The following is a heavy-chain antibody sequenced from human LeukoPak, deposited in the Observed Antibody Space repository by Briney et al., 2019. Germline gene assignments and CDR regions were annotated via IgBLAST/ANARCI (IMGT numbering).Heavy chain of an antibody. J-gene: IGHJ4*02. CDR1: GITLSNYG. Sequence: GGSLRLSCVVSGITLSNYGMSWVRQAPGKGLGWVSGISERGGSTNYADSVKGRFIISRDTSKNTVYLQMNSLRVEDTAVYFCAKRGILIRAVIIIGFHKEAYYFDYWGQGILVTVSS. CDR2: ISERGGST. V-gene: IGHV3-23*01. D-gene: IGHD3-10*01. CDR3: AKRGILIRAVIIIGFHKEAYYFDY.